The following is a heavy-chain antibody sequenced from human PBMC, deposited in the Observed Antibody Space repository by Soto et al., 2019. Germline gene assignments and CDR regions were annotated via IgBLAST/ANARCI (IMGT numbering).Heavy chain of an antibody. CDR3: ARGCGGDCYSAPPSDY. Sequence: GGSLSLSCAASGFTFANYGMHWVCQAPGTGLGWVAVVWYNGDTKHYADSVRGRFTISRDNSKNTLYLQMNNLRADDTAVYYCARGCGGDCYSAPPSDYWGQGTLGTVSS. J-gene: IGHJ4*02. D-gene: IGHD2-21*02. CDR1: GFTFANYG. V-gene: IGHV3-33*01. CDR2: VWYNGDTK.